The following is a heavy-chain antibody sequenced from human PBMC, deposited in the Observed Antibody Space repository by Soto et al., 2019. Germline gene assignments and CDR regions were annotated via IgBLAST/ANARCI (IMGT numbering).Heavy chain of an antibody. Sequence: SGDLSPKSVVYGWSFSGYYCRWICQPPGKGLEWIGEINHSGSTNYNPSLKSRVIISVDTSKNQFSLKLSSVTAADTAVYCCAGVQGSGSYYNGYGMDVGGQGT. V-gene: IGHV4-34*01. CDR1: GWSFSGYY. D-gene: IGHD3-10*01. CDR2: INHSGST. CDR3: AGVQGSGSYYNGYGMDV. J-gene: IGHJ6*02.